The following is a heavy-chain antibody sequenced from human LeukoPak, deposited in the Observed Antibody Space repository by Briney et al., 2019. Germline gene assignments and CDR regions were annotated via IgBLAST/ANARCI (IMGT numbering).Heavy chain of an antibody. CDR2: IIPIFGTA. CDR1: GGTFISYA. CDR3: ATWAGPIAARNAFDI. V-gene: IGHV1-69*05. J-gene: IGHJ3*02. Sequence: ASVKVSCKASGGTFISYAISWVRQAPGKGREGMGGIIPIFGTANYAQKFQGRVTITTDESTSTAYMELSSLRSEDTAVYYCATWAGPIAARNAFDIWGQGTMVTVSS. D-gene: IGHD6-6*01.